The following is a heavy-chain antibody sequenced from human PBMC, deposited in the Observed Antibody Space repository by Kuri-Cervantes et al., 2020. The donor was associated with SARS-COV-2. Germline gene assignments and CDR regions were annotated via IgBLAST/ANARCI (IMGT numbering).Heavy chain of an antibody. D-gene: IGHD2-2*02. Sequence: ETLSLTCAASGFTFSSYSMNWVRQAPGKGLEWVSSISSSSSYIYYADSVKGRFTISRDNAKNSLYLQMNSLSAEDTAVYYCARVPNVVPAAIGGGYWGQGTLVTVSS. V-gene: IGHV3-21*01. CDR3: ARVPNVVPAAIGGGY. CDR1: GFTFSSYS. CDR2: ISSSSSYI. J-gene: IGHJ4*02.